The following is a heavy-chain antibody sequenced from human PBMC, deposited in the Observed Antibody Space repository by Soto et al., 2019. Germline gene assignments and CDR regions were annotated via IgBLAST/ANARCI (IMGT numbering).Heavy chain of an antibody. CDR1: GGTFSSYA. CDR3: ARIRGSWNYVWFDP. V-gene: IGHV1-69*01. J-gene: IGHJ5*02. D-gene: IGHD1-7*01. CDR2: IIPIFGTA. Sequence: QVQLVQSGAEVKKPGSSVKVSCKGSGGTFSSYAISWVRQAPGQGLEWMGGIIPIFGTANYAQKFQGRVTITADESTSTAYMELSSLRSEDTAVYYCARIRGSWNYVWFDPWGQGTLVTVSS.